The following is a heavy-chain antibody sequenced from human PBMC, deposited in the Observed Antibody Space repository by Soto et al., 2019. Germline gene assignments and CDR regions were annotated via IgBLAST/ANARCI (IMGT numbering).Heavy chain of an antibody. J-gene: IGHJ5*02. CDR2: ISAYNGNT. D-gene: IGHD6-6*01. CDR3: ARHEYSSTEDWFDL. Sequence: QVQLVQSGAEVKKPGASVKVSCTASGYTFTSYGISWVRQAPGQGLEWMGWISAYNGNTNYAKKLQGRVTMTTDTSTCTAYMEVRSLRSDDTAVYYCARHEYSSTEDWFDLWGQGTLVTVSS. V-gene: IGHV1-18*01. CDR1: GYTFTSYG.